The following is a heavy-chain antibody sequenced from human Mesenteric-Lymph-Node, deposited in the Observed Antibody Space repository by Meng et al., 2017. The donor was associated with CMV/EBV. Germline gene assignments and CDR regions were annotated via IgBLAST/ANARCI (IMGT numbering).Heavy chain of an antibody. CDR3: ARVRGSGWRSGSYYFDY. Sequence: GGSLRLSCAASGFPFSAYSMNWVRQAPGKGLEWVSYISSSSSTIYYADSMKGRFTISRDNAKNSLYLQMNSLRAEDTAVYYCARVRGSGWRSGSYYFDYWGQGTLVTVSS. V-gene: IGHV3-48*04. J-gene: IGHJ4*02. D-gene: IGHD6-19*01. CDR2: ISSSSSTI. CDR1: GFPFSAYS.